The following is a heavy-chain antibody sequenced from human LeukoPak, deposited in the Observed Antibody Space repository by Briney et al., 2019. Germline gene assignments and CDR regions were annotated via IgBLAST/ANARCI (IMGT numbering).Heavy chain of an antibody. V-gene: IGHV3-53*01. CDR1: GFTFNNFA. J-gene: IGHJ6*02. CDR2: IYSGGST. CDR3: AREKSIAVAGNHYYYGMDV. Sequence: GGSLRLSCAASGFTFNNFAMSWVRQAPEKGLEWVSVIYSGGSTYYADSVKGRFTISRDNSKNTLYLRMNSLRAEDTAVYYCAREKSIAVAGNHYYYGMDVWGQGTTVTVSS. D-gene: IGHD6-19*01.